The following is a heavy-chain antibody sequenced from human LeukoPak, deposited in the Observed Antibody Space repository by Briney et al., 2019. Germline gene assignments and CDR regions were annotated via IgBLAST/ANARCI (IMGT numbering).Heavy chain of an antibody. Sequence: GGSLRLSCAASGFTFSGCGMHWVRQAPGKGLEWVAFIWYDGRDKYYADSVKGQFTISRDNSKNTLYLQMNSLRAEDTAVYYCAKNPYSYGSYFDYWGQGTLVTVSS. V-gene: IGHV3-30*02. D-gene: IGHD5-18*01. CDR2: IWYDGRDK. CDR1: GFTFSGCG. J-gene: IGHJ4*02. CDR3: AKNPYSYGSYFDY.